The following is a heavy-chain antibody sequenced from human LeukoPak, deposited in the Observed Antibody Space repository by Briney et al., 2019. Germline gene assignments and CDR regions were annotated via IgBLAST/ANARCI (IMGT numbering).Heavy chain of an antibody. D-gene: IGHD6-19*01. V-gene: IGHV3-30*03. CDR1: GFSFGSYG. CDR3: AGGYTRGWYVAFDI. Sequence: GRSLRLSCAAPGFSFGSYGMHWVRQAPGKGLEWVAVISSDGSNKYYADSVKGRFTIPRDNSKNTLYLQMNSLRAEDTAVYYCAGGYTRGWYVAFDIRGQRTMVTVSS. J-gene: IGHJ3*02. CDR2: ISSDGSNK.